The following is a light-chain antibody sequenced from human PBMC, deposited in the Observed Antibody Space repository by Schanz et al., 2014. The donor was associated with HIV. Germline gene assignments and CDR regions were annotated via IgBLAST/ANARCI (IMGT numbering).Light chain of an antibody. J-gene: IGLJ2*01. V-gene: IGLV2-14*03. Sequence: QSALTQPPSASGSPGQSITISCTGTSSDVGGYNYVSWYQQHPGKAPKLMIHDVSNRPSGVSNRFSGSKSGNTASLTISGLQAEDEADYYCSSYTSSSSVVFGGGTKLTVL. CDR2: DVS. CDR3: SSYTSSSSVV. CDR1: SSDVGGYNY.